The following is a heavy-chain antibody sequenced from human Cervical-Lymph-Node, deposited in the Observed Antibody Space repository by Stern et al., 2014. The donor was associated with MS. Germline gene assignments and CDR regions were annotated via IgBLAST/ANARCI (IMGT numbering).Heavy chain of an antibody. CDR2: IYSSGST. CDR3: ARRNDFYSGGMDV. Sequence: QVQLQESGPGGVKPEEKPSLTCTVSGGCISSGHYYWSSIRQPPGKGLEWIGYIYSSGSTYYNPSLIRRVTISVDTSKNQFSLKLSSVTAADTAVYYCARRNDFYSGGMDVWGQGTTVTVSS. V-gene: IGHV4-30-4*01. CDR1: GGCISSGHYY. J-gene: IGHJ6*02. D-gene: IGHD3-3*01.